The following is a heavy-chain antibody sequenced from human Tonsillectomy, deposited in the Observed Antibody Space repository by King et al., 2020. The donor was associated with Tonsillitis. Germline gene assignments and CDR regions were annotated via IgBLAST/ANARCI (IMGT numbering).Heavy chain of an antibody. Sequence: VQLVESGGGVVQPGRSLRLSCAASGFTFSNYDMHWVRQAPGKGLEWVAFISYDGSDKYCADSVKGRFTISRDNSKNTLFLQMNSLRAEDTAVYYCAKSRPEARYGMDVWGQGTTVTVSS. CDR3: AKSRPEARYGMDV. J-gene: IGHJ6*02. V-gene: IGHV3-30*18. CDR1: GFTFSNYD. CDR2: ISYDGSDK.